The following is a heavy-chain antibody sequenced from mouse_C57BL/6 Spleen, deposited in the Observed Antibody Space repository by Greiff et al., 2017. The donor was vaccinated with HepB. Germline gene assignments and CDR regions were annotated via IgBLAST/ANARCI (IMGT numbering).Heavy chain of an antibody. CDR1: CFSFTSYG. J-gene: IGHJ4*01. CDR3: AKKDGYYAMDY. CDR2: IWRGGST. V-gene: IGHV2-5*01. D-gene: IGHD2-3*01. Sequence: VKLMESGPGLVQPSQRLSITCTVSCFSFTSYGVHWVRQSPGKGLEWLGVIWRGGSTDYNAAFMYSMSITKDNSKSQVFFKMNSLQADDTAIYYCAKKDGYYAMDYWGQGTSVTVSS.